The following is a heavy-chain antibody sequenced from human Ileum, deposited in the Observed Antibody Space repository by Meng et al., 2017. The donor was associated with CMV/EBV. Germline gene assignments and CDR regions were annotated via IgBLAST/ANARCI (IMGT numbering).Heavy chain of an antibody. Sequence: GESLKISCAASGFTFSSYSMNWVRQAPGKGLEWISHISKSSETIYYADSVKGRFTISRDDAKNSLYLQMNSLSAEDTAVYYCARDVNYYGSTGYFDLWGQGTLVTVSS. CDR3: ARDVNYYGSTGYFDL. V-gene: IGHV3-48*04. D-gene: IGHD3-10*01. CDR2: ISKSSETI. CDR1: GFTFSSYS. J-gene: IGHJ4*02.